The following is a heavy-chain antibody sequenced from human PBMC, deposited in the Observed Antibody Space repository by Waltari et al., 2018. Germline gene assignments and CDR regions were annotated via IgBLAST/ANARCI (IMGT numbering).Heavy chain of an antibody. CDR1: GYTFTSYA. J-gene: IGHJ4*02. D-gene: IGHD2-2*01. CDR3: ARDQNIVVVPALFDY. V-gene: IGHV1-3*01. Sequence: QVQLVQSGAEVKKPGASVKVSCTASGYTFTSYAMHWVRQAPGQRLEWMGWINAGNGNTKYSQKFQGRVTITRDTSASTAYMELSSLRSEDTAVYYCARDQNIVVVPALFDYWGQGTLVTVSS. CDR2: INAGNGNT.